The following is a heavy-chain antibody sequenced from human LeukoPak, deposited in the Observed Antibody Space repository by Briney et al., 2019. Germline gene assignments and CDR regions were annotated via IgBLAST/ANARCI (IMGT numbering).Heavy chain of an antibody. CDR2: INPNSGGT. CDR3: ARGSILRYFDL. J-gene: IGHJ2*01. Sequence: ASVKVSCKASGYTFTGYYMHWVRQAPGQGLEWMGWINPNSGGTSYAQKFQGRVTMTRDTSISTAYMELSSLRSEDTAVYYCARGSILRYFDLWGRGTLVTVSS. V-gene: IGHV1-2*02. CDR1: GYTFTGYY.